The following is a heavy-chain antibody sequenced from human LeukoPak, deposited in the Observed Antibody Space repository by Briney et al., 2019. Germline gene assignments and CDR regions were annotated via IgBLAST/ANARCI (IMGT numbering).Heavy chain of an antibody. CDR1: GFTFSSYA. V-gene: IGHV3-30-3*01. CDR2: ISYDGSNK. CDR3: ARSPRPHEVFDY. Sequence: GGSLRLSCAASGFTFSSYAMHWVRQAPGKGLEWVAVISYDGSNKYYADSVKGRFTISRDNSKNTLYLQMNSLRAEDTAVYYCARSPRPHEVFDYGGQGPLVTVSS. J-gene: IGHJ4*02.